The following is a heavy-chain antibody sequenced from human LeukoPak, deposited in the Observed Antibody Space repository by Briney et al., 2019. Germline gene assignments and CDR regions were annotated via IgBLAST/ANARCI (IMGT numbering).Heavy chain of an antibody. D-gene: IGHD1-26*01. V-gene: IGHV1-46*01. CDR3: ATRFIGSYAFDI. CDR1: RYTLTSYY. J-gene: IGHJ3*02. Sequence: GAAVSDSRMAPRYTLTSYYMHGVRQAPGQGREWMGIINPSGGSTNYAQKFQGRVTMTRDPSTSKVYMELSSLRSEDPAVYYCATRFIGSYAFDIWGQGTMVTVSS. CDR2: INPSGGST.